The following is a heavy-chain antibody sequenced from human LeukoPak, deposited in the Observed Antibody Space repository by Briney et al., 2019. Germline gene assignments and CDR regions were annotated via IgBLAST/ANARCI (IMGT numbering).Heavy chain of an antibody. J-gene: IGHJ4*02. CDR1: GFTFSSHS. CDR3: APNGGLDY. D-gene: IGHD7-27*01. V-gene: IGHV3-21*01. Sequence: NTGGFLRLSCAASGFTFSSHSMNWVRQAPGKGLEWVSSIDSSIGYTYYANSVKGRFTISRDNAKNSLFLQMNSLRAEDTAVYYCAPNGGLDYWGQG. CDR2: IDSSIGYT.